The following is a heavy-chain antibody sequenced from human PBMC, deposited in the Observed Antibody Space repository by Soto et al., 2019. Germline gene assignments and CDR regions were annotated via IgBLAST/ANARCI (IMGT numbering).Heavy chain of an antibody. J-gene: IGHJ5*02. CDR2: IYYSGST. CDR3: ARDLTIFGDSWFAP. V-gene: IGHV4-59*01. Sequence: SETLSLTCTVSGGSISSYYWSWIRQPPGKGLEWIGYIYYSGSTNYNPSLKSRVTISVDTSKNQFSLKLSSVTAADTAVYYCARDLTIFGDSWFAPWGQGTLVTVS. CDR1: GGSISSYY. D-gene: IGHD3-3*01.